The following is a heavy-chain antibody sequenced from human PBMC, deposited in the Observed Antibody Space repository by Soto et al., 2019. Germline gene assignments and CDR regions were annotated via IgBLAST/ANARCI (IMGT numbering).Heavy chain of an antibody. V-gene: IGHV3-23*01. Sequence: EVQLLESGGGLVQPGGSLGLSCAASGFSFSNYAMSWVRQAPGKGLEWISTISGSGGRTYYADSVKGRFTISRDNSKNTLHLQMSLLRGEDTALYYCAKKDPTVAYDYWGQGTLVTVSS. CDR3: AKKDPTVAYDY. J-gene: IGHJ4*02. CDR2: ISGSGGRT. D-gene: IGHD1-1*01. CDR1: GFSFSNYA.